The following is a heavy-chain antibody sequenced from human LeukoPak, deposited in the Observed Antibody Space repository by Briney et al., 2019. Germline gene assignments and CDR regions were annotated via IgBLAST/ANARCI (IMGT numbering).Heavy chain of an antibody. D-gene: IGHD6-13*01. CDR3: ARGYYSSCGY. V-gene: IGHV3-74*01. J-gene: IGHJ4*02. CDR2: ISSDGTST. CDR1: GFTLSNYW. Sequence: GGSLRLSCAASGFTLSNYWMHWVRQAPGKGLVWVSRISSDGTSTNYADSVKGRFTISRDNAKNTLYLQMNSLRADDTAVYYCARGYYSSCGYWGQGTLVTVSS.